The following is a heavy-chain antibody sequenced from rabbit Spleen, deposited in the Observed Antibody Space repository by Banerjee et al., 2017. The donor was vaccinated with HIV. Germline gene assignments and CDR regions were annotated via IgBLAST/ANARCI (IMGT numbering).Heavy chain of an antibody. V-gene: IGHV1S45*01. Sequence: QEQLVESGGGLVQPGGSLKLSCKASGFDFSNYGVSWVRQAPGKGLEWIACIDTNDGDTDYANWPKGRFTISKTSSTTVTLQMTSLTAADTATYFCARFYAGYGDFGYAAMWGQGTLVTVS. J-gene: IGHJ4*01. CDR2: IDTNDGDT. CDR1: GFDFSNYG. D-gene: IGHD7-1*01. CDR3: ARFYAGYGDFGYAAM.